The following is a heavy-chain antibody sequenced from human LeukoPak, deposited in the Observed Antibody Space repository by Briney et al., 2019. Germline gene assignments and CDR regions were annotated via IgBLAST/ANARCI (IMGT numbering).Heavy chain of an antibody. CDR1: GFTISNYA. Sequence: GGSLRLSCAASGFTISNYAVHWVRQAPGKGLEWVAVISYDGSNKYYADSVKGRFTISRDNSKNTLHLQMNSLRAEDTAVYYCARVSITMIVVALEGMDVWGQGTTVTVSS. D-gene: IGHD3-22*01. CDR2: ISYDGSNK. J-gene: IGHJ6*02. CDR3: ARVSITMIVVALEGMDV. V-gene: IGHV3-30*04.